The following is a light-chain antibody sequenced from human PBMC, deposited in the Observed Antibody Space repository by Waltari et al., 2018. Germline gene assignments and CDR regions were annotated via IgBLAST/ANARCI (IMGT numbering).Light chain of an antibody. J-gene: IGKJ1*01. V-gene: IGKV1-17*03. CDR2: AAS. CDR1: KTIISY. CDR3: QQHNSHPPT. Sequence: DIQMTQSPSSFSASVGDRVTIPCRASKTIISYLAWYQQKPGKVPKLLIYAASSLESGVPSRFSGSGSGTEFTLTISSLQPEDFATYYCQQHNSHPPTFGQGTKVEIK.